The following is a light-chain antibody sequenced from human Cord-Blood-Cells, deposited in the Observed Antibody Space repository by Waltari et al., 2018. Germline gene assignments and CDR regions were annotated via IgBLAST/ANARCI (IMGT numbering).Light chain of an antibody. Sequence: AFTHCLGAQSSSQGERATLSCRASQSVSSSYLAWYQQKPGQAPRLLIYGASSRATGIPDRFSGSGSGTDFTLTISRLEPEDFAVYYCQQYGSSPRTFGQGTKVKIK. V-gene: IGKV3-20*01. CDR2: GAS. CDR1: QSVSSSY. CDR3: QQYGSSPRT. J-gene: IGKJ1*01.